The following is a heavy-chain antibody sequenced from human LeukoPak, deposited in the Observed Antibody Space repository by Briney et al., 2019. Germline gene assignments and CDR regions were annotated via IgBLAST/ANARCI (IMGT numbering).Heavy chain of an antibody. D-gene: IGHD2-21*02. V-gene: IGHV3-23*01. CDR1: GFTFSSYA. J-gene: IGHJ4*02. Sequence: GGSLRLSCAASGFTFSSYAMTWVRQAPGKALEYVSAIGGSGANTYYADSVKGRFTISRDNSKNTLYLQMNSLRAEDTAVYHCAKAKGLLFFDYWGQGTLVTVSS. CDR2: IGGSGANT. CDR3: AKAKGLLFFDY.